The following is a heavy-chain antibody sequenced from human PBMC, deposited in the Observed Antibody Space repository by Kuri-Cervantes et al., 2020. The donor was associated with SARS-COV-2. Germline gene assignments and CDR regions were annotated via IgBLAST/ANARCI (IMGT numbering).Heavy chain of an antibody. CDR2: IYYRGST. D-gene: IGHD3-22*01. V-gene: IGHV4-61*01. Sequence: SETLSLTCTVSGASVSSGTYYWSWIRQPPGKGLEWVGYIYYRGSTKYNPSLNSRVSISEDTSKNQFSLKLSSVTAADTAVYYCARGRNDISMIALVVTTSSWYFDLWGRGTLVTVSS. J-gene: IGHJ2*01. CDR3: ARGRNDISMIALVVTTSSWYFDL. CDR1: GASVSSGTYY.